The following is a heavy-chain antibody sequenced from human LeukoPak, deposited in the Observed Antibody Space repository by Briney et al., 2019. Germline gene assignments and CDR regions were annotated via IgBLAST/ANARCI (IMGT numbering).Heavy chain of an antibody. Sequence: GGSLRLSCAASGFTFSSYSINWVRQAPGKGLEWVSYISSSSNTIYYADSVKGRFTISRDNAKNSLYLQMNSLRAEDTAVYYCARDGFIAAAGIRGAPSDYWGXGTXVTVSS. CDR3: ARDGFIAAAGIRGAPSDY. D-gene: IGHD6-13*01. CDR2: ISSSSNTI. V-gene: IGHV3-48*01. CDR1: GFTFSSYS. J-gene: IGHJ4*01.